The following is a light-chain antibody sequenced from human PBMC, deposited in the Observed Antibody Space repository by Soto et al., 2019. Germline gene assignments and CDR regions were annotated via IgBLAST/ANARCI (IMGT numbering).Light chain of an antibody. J-gene: IGKJ1*01. CDR1: QSVSIN. CDR2: GAS. V-gene: IGKV3-15*01. Sequence: DILLTHSPVPLSLSPGERATLSCRASQSVSINLAWYQQKPGQAPRLLFYGASTRATGIPARFSGSGSGTEFTLTISSLQSEDFAVYYCQQYNNWPQTFGQGTKVDIK. CDR3: QQYNNWPQT.